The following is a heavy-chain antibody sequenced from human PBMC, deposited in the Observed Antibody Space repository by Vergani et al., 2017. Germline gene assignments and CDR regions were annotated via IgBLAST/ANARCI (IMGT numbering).Heavy chain of an antibody. CDR2: IWYDGSNK. J-gene: IGHJ6*03. CDR1: GFTFTAHG. V-gene: IGHV3-33*08. Sequence: VQLLESGGGSAQPGESLRLSCVASGFTFTAHGLNWVRQAPGKGLEWVAVIWYDGSNKYYADSVKGRFTISRDNSKNTLYLQMNSLRAEDTAVYYCARHSARIAARPDYYMDVWGKGTTVTVSS. D-gene: IGHD6-6*01. CDR3: ARHSARIAARPDYYMDV.